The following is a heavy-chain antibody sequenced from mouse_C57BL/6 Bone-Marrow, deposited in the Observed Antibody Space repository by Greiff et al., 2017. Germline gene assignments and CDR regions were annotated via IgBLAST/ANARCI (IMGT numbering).Heavy chain of an antibody. CDR2: ILPGSGST. J-gene: IGHJ4*01. CDR3: ARWGYAMDY. V-gene: IGHV1-9*01. CDR1: GYTFTSYW. Sequence: QQSCKASGYTFTSYWMHWVKQRPGRGLEWIGEILPGSGSTNYNEKFKGKATFTADTSSNTAYMQLSSLTTEDSAIYYCARWGYAMDYWGQGTSVTVSS.